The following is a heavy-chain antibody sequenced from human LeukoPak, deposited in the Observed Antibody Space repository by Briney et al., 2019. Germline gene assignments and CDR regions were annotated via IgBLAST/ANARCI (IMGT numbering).Heavy chain of an antibody. V-gene: IGHV3-23*01. CDR1: GFTFSSYA. CDR3: ARDHYYDYVWGSYRSAVYGMDV. J-gene: IGHJ6*02. CDR2: ISGSGGST. Sequence: GGSLRLSCAASGFTFSSYAMSWVRQAPGKGLEWVSAISGSGGSTYYADSVKGRFTISRDNSKNTLYLQMNSLRAEDTAVYYCARDHYYDYVWGSYRSAVYGMDVWGQGTTVTVSS. D-gene: IGHD3-16*02.